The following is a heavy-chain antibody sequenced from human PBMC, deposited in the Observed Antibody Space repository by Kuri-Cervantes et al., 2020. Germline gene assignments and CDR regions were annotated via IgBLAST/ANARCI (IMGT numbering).Heavy chain of an antibody. D-gene: IGHD6-13*01. Sequence: ESLKISCAASGFTFSSYAMSWVRQAPGKGLEWVSAISGSGGSTYYADSVKGRFTISRDNSKNTLYLQMNSLRAEDTAVYYCAKVSYSSSWYKDAFDIWGQGTMVTVSS. J-gene: IGHJ3*02. CDR3: AKVSYSSSWYKDAFDI. CDR2: ISGSGGST. V-gene: IGHV3-23*01. CDR1: GFTFSSYA.